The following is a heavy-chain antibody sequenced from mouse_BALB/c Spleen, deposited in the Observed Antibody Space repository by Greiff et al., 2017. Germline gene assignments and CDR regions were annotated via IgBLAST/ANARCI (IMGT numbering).Heavy chain of an antibody. CDR2: ISTYYGDA. CDR1: GYTFTDYA. J-gene: IGHJ4*01. Sequence: VKLMESGAELVRPGVSVKISCKGSGYTFTDYAMHWVKQSHAKSLEWIGVISTYYGDASYNQKFKGKATMTVDKSSSTAYMELARLTSEDSAIYYCARHYYGSSYAMDYWGQGTSVTVSS. CDR3: ARHYYGSSYAMDY. D-gene: IGHD1-1*01. V-gene: IGHV1S137*01.